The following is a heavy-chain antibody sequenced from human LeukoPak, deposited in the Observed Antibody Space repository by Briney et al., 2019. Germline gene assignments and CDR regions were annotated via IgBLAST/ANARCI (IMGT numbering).Heavy chain of an antibody. CDR2: IHYSGST. CDR1: GGSISSYY. CDR3: ARDTRTGWFFDL. Sequence: PSETLSLTCTVSGGSISSYYWSWIRQPPGKGLEWIGYIHYSGSTNYNPSLKSRVTISVDTSKNQFSLKLNSVTAADTAVYFCARDTRTGWFFDLWGRGTLVAVSS. J-gene: IGHJ2*01. D-gene: IGHD3/OR15-3a*01. V-gene: IGHV4-59*01.